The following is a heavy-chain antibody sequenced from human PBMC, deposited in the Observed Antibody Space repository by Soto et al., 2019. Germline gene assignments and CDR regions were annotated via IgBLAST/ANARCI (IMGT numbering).Heavy chain of an antibody. J-gene: IGHJ5*02. Sequence: GGSLRLSCAASGFTFSSYAMHWVRQAPGKGLEWVAVISYDGSNKYYADSVKGRFTISRDNSKNTLYLQMNSLRAEDTAVYYCARDKEGGSYLYNWFDPWGQGTLVTVSS. D-gene: IGHD1-26*01. CDR1: GFTFSSYA. V-gene: IGHV3-30-3*01. CDR3: ARDKEGGSYLYNWFDP. CDR2: ISYDGSNK.